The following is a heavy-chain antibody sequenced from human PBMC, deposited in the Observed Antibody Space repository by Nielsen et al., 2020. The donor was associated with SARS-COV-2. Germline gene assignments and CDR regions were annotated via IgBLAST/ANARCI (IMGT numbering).Heavy chain of an antibody. V-gene: IGHV3-30*18. CDR3: AKDWTAIVVVPSGGVDY. Sequence: GESLKISCAASGFTFSTYGMHWVRQAPGKGLEWVAAISYDGSNKYYVDSVKGRFTISRDNSKNTLYLQMSSLREEDTAVYYCAKDWTAIVVVPSGGVDYWGQRTLVTVSS. J-gene: IGHJ4*02. CDR2: ISYDGSNK. D-gene: IGHD2-15*01. CDR1: GFTFSTYG.